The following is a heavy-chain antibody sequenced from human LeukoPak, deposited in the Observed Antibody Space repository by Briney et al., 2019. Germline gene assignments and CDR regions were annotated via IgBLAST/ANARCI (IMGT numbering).Heavy chain of an antibody. V-gene: IGHV4-59*01. J-gene: IGHJ4*02. D-gene: IGHD5-18*01. Sequence: SETLSLTCTVSGGSISSYYWSWIRQPPGKGLEWIGYIYYSGSTNYNTSLKSRVTISVDTSKNQFSLKLSSVTAADTAVYYCARSPGYSYGYFDYWGQGTLVTVSS. CDR2: IYYSGST. CDR1: GGSISSYY. CDR3: ARSPGYSYGYFDY.